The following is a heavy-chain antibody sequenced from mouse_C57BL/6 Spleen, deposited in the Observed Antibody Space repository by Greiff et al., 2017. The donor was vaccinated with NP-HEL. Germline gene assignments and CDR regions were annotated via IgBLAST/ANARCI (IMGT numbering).Heavy chain of an antibody. CDR1: GYTFTDYY. V-gene: IGHV1-26*01. D-gene: IGHD1-1*01. CDR2: INPNNGGT. J-gene: IGHJ2*01. CDR3: ARSLHYYGSSYPDY. Sequence: VQLKQSGPELVKPGASVKISCKASGYTFTDYYMNWVKQSHGKSLEWIGDINPNNGGTSYNQKFKGKATLTVDKSSSTAYMELRSLTSEDSAVYYCARSLHYYGSSYPDYWGQGTTLTVSS.